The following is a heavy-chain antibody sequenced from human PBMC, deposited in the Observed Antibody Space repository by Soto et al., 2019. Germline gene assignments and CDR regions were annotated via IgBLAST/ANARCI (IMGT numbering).Heavy chain of an antibody. CDR3: ARAVIVVVPAAFPYYYYYYMDV. CDR2: ISAYNGNT. V-gene: IGHV1-18*01. CDR1: GYTFTSYG. Sequence: ASVKVSCKASGYTFTSYGISWVRQAPGQGLEWMGWISAYNGNTNYAQKLQGRVTMATDTSTSTAYMELRSLRSDDTAVYYCARAVIVVVPAAFPYYYYYYMDVWGKGTTVTVFS. D-gene: IGHD2-2*01. J-gene: IGHJ6*03.